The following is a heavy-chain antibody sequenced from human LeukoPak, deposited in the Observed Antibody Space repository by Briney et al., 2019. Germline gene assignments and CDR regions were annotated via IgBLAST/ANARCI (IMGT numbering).Heavy chain of an antibody. CDR3: ARSSSITMVRGVISHYFDY. CDR1: GFTFSSYS. CDR2: ISSSSSYI. D-gene: IGHD3-10*01. J-gene: IGHJ4*02. Sequence: GGSLRLSCAASGFTFSSYSMNWVRQAPGKGLEWVSSISSSSSYIYYADSVKGRFTISRDNAKNSLYLQMNSLRAEGTAVYYCARSSSITMVRGVISHYFDYWGQGTLVTVSS. V-gene: IGHV3-21*01.